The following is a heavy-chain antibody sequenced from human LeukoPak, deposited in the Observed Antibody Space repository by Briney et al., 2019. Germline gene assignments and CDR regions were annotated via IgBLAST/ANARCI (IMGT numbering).Heavy chain of an antibody. J-gene: IGHJ6*03. CDR2: INPNSGGT. CDR3: ARDSTLSGQQHGSGTQGYMDV. V-gene: IGHV1-2*02. Sequence: ASVKVSCKASGYTFTGYYMHWVRQAPGQGLEWMGWINPNSGGTNYAQKLQGRVTMTTDTSTSTAYMELRSLRSDDTAVYYCARDSTLSGQQHGSGTQGYMDVWGKGTTVTISS. CDR1: GYTFTGYY. D-gene: IGHD3-10*01.